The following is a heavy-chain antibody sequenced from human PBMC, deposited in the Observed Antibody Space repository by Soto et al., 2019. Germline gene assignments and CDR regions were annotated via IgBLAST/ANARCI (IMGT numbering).Heavy chain of an antibody. D-gene: IGHD2-8*02. J-gene: IGHJ4*02. V-gene: IGHV1-18*01. CDR3: AKDRAGDFDY. CDR2: ISAYNRNT. Sequence: GASVKVSCKASGYTFTDYGITWVRQAPGQGLEWMGWISAYNRNTNYAQKFQGRVTMTTDTSKNTLYLQMNSLRAEDTAVYYCAKDRAGDFDYWGQGTLVTVSS. CDR1: GYTFTDYG.